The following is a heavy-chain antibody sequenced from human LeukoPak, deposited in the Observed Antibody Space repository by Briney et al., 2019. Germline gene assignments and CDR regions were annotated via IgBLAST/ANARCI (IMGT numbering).Heavy chain of an antibody. V-gene: IGHV3-23*01. CDR2: ISDSGGST. Sequence: GGSLRLSCAASGLTFSNYAMSWVRQAPGKGLEWVSGISDSGGSTYYADSVKGRFTISRDNSKNTLYLQMNSLRAEDTAVYYCAATLARRYSYDSSGYYSDYGMDVWGQGTTVTVSS. CDR3: AATLARRYSYDSSGYYSDYGMDV. CDR1: GLTFSNYA. J-gene: IGHJ6*02. D-gene: IGHD3-22*01.